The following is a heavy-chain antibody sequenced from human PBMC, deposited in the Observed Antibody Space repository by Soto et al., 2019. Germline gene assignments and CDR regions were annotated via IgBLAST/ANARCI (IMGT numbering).Heavy chain of an antibody. Sequence: SETLSLTCTVSCGSVTSGSYYWSWVRQPPGKGLEWIGYIYHSGSTYYNPSLKSRVTISVDRSKNQFSLKLSSVTAADTAVYYCARGDCSGGSCLIDYWGQGTLVTVSS. CDR3: ARGDCSGGSCLIDY. J-gene: IGHJ4*02. V-gene: IGHV4-30-2*01. D-gene: IGHD2-15*01. CDR1: CGSVTSGSYY. CDR2: IYHSGST.